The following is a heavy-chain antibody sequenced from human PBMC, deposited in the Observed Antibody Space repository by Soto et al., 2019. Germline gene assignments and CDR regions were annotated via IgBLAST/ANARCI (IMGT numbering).Heavy chain of an antibody. D-gene: IGHD2-2*01. CDR3: ANNNQLLMTNWFDP. V-gene: IGHV3-23*01. J-gene: IGHJ5*02. CDR2: ISGSGGST. Sequence: EVQLLESGGGLVQPGGSLRLSCAASGFTFSSYAMSWVRQAPGKGLEWVSAISGSGGSTYYADSVKGRFTISRDNSKNSLYLQMNSLRAEDTAVYYCANNNQLLMTNWFDPWGQGTLVTVSA. CDR1: GFTFSSYA.